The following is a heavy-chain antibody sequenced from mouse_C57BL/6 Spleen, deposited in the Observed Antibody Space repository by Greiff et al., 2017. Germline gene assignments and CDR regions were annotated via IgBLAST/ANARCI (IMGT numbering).Heavy chain of an antibody. Sequence: EVKLMESVAELVRPGASVKLSCTASGFNIKNTYMHWVKQRPEQGLEWIGRIDPANGNTKYAPKFQGKATITADTSSNTAYLQLSSLTSEDTAIYYCARWGPTAQALAWFAYWGQGTLVTVSA. V-gene: IGHV14-3*01. CDR1: GFNIKNTY. CDR2: IDPANGNT. J-gene: IGHJ3*01. D-gene: IGHD3-2*02. CDR3: ARWGPTAQALAWFAY.